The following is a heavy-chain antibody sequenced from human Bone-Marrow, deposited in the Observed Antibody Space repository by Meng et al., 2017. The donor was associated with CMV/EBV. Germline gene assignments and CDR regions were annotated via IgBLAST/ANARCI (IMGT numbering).Heavy chain of an antibody. CDR1: SSGDYY. CDR2: IYYSGST. J-gene: IGHJ4*02. Sequence: SSGDYYWSWIRQPPGKGLEWIGYIYYSGSTYYNLSLKSRVTISIDTSKNQFSLKLSSVTAADTAVYYCARSTYYDFWSGYYSHFDYWGQGTLVTVSS. D-gene: IGHD3-3*01. V-gene: IGHV4-30-4*01. CDR3: ARSTYYDFWSGYYSHFDY.